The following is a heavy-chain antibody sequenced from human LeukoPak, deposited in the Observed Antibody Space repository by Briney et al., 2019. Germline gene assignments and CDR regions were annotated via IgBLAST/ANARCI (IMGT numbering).Heavy chain of an antibody. CDR1: GFTFSSYE. Sequence: GGSLRLSCAASGFTFSSYEMNWVRQAPGKGLEWLSYISSSNTIYYADSVKGRFTISRDNAKNSLYLQMNSLRAEDTAVYYCARVPRSGSLFDYWGQGTLATVSS. CDR3: ARVPRSGSLFDY. V-gene: IGHV3-48*03. J-gene: IGHJ4*02. D-gene: IGHD2-15*01. CDR2: ISSSNTI.